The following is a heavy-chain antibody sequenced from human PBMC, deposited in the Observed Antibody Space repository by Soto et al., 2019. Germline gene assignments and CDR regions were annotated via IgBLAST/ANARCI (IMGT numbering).Heavy chain of an antibody. CDR3: ARVVASRDIVVVPAGRDAFDI. Sequence: SETLSLTCTVSGGSISSYYWSWIRQPPGKGLEWIGYIYYSGSTNYNPSLKSRVTISVDTSKNQFSLKLSSVTAADTAVYYCARVVASRDIVVVPAGRDAFDIWGQGTMVTVSS. CDR2: IYYSGST. D-gene: IGHD2-2*01. J-gene: IGHJ3*02. V-gene: IGHV4-59*01. CDR1: GGSISSYY.